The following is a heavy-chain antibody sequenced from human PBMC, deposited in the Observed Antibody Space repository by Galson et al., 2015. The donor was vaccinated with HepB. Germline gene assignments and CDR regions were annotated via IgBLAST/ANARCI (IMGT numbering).Heavy chain of an antibody. CDR3: ARGHSSSWYSGLSY. CDR1: GFTFSSYA. D-gene: IGHD6-13*01. V-gene: IGHV3-23*01. CDR2: ISGSGGST. Sequence: SLRLSCAASGFTFSSYAMSWVRQAPGKGLEWVSAISGSGGSTYYADSVKGRFTISRDNSKNTLYLQMNSLRAEDTAVYYCARGHSSSWYSGLSYWGQGALVTVSS. J-gene: IGHJ4*02.